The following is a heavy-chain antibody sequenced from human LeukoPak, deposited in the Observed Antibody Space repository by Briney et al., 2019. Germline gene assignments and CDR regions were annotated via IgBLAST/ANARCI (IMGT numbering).Heavy chain of an antibody. CDR3: VKDQGEAIVPRRFDY. D-gene: IGHD6-6*01. V-gene: IGHV3-53*01. J-gene: IGHJ4*02. CDR1: GFTVTTYY. CDR2: IYSAGHT. Sequence: GGSLRLSCAASGFTVTTYYTSWVPQPPGKGREWISVIYSAGHTYYADSVKGRFAISRDNSRNTLYLQMNSLRAEDTAVYYCVKDQGEAIVPRRFDYWGQGTLVTVSS.